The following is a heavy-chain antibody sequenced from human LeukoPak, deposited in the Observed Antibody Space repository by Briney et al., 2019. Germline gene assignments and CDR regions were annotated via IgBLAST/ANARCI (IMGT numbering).Heavy chain of an antibody. Sequence: SETLSLTCAVYGGSLSGYYWSWIRQPPGKGLEWIGEINHSGSTNYNPSLKSRVTISVDTSKNQFSLKLSSVTAADTAVYYCAREAYSSGSYWGQGTLVTVSS. D-gene: IGHD6-19*01. J-gene: IGHJ4*02. V-gene: IGHV4-34*01. CDR2: INHSGST. CDR3: AREAYSSGSY. CDR1: GGSLSGYY.